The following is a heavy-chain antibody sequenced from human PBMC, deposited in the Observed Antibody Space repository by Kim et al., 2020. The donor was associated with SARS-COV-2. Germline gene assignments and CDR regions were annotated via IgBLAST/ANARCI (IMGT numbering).Heavy chain of an antibody. J-gene: IGHJ5*02. Sequence: SETLSLTCTVSGGSISSSSYYWGWIRQPPGKGLEWIGCIYYSGSTYYNPSLKSRVTISVDTPKNQFSLKLSSVTAADTAVYYCARPHHLGGYGSGSYLSNWFDPWGQGTLVTVSS. CDR3: ARPHHLGGYGSGSYLSNWFDP. V-gene: IGHV4-39*01. CDR1: GGSISSSSYY. CDR2: IYYSGST. D-gene: IGHD3-10*01.